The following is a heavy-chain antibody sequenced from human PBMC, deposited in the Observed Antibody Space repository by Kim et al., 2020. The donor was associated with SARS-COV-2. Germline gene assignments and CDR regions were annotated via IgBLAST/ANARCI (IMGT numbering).Heavy chain of an antibody. Sequence: AQKFQDRVTMTEDTSTDTGSMELSSLRSDDTAVYYCATQRGDYAYYFDYWGQGTLVTVSS. V-gene: IGHV1-24*01. J-gene: IGHJ4*02. D-gene: IGHD3-16*01. CDR3: ATQRGDYAYYFDY.